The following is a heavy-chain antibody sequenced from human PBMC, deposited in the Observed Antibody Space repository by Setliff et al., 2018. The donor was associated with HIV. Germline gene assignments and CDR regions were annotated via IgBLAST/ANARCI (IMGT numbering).Heavy chain of an antibody. Sequence: SVKVSCKASGGTFITYPISWVRQAPGQGLEWMGRVIPLYNTADYGQKFQGRVTMTADTSTSTAYMELSSLRSEDTALYYCARDLTSGDYPHWFDPWGRGTQVTVSS. CDR2: VIPLYNTA. V-gene: IGHV1-69*06. D-gene: IGHD4-17*01. CDR1: GGTFITYP. J-gene: IGHJ5*02. CDR3: ARDLTSGDYPHWFDP.